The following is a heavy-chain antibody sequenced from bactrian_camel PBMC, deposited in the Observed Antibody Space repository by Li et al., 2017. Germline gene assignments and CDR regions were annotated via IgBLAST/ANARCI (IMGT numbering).Heavy chain of an antibody. Sequence: HVQLVESGGDSVQAGGSLRLSCAASGYTNVRDCMGWFRQAPEKEREGVAAILTGAGSTYYADSVKGRFTISQDNAKAMLYLQMDNLKPEDTAMYYCAAEVAPYGCYSDSPVRTDFTLWGQGTQVTVS. CDR2: ILTGAGST. CDR3: AAEVAPYGCYSDSPVRTDFTL. CDR1: GYTNVRDC. J-gene: IGHJ4*01. V-gene: IGHV3S1*01. D-gene: IGHD3*01.